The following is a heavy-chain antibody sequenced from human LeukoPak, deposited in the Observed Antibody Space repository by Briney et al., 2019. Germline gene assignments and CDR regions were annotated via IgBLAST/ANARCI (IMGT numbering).Heavy chain of an antibody. D-gene: IGHD3-16*02. Sequence: PGGTLRLSCAASEFSVGSNYMTWVRQAPGKGLEWVSLIYSGGSTYYADSVKGRFTISRDNAKNSLYLQMNSLRAEDTAVYYCARADYDYVWGSYRQYYFDYWGQGTLVTVSS. CDR3: ARADYDYVWGSYRQYYFDY. CDR1: EFSVGSNY. J-gene: IGHJ4*02. CDR2: IYSGGST. V-gene: IGHV3-66*01.